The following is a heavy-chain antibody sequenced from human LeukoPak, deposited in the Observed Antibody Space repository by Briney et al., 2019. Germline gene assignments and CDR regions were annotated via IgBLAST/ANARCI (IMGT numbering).Heavy chain of an antibody. J-gene: IGHJ4*02. Sequence: SETLSLTCAVSGGSVSSNTYSWGWIRQSPGKGLEWMGCIYHTGATYYNPSLKSRLTVSLDTSKKQFSLKLTSVTVADTAVYYCASGPGGWYWWGQGTLVTVSS. D-gene: IGHD6-19*01. CDR2: IYHTGAT. V-gene: IGHV4-39*01. CDR1: GGSVSSNTYS. CDR3: ASGPGGWYW.